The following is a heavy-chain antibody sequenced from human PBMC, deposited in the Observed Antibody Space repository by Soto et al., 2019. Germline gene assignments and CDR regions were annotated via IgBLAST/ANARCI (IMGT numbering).Heavy chain of an antibody. V-gene: IGHV3-72*01. CDR2: SRNKAKSYTT. J-gene: IGHJ4*02. Sequence: EEQLVESGGGLVQPGGSLTLSCAVSGFTFSDHYMEWVRQAPGKGLEWVARSRNKAKSYTTDYAASVKGRFTVSRDLSMNSLYLQMNNLTTEDTAVYYSSRMEGGWGQGTLVTVSS. CDR1: GFTFSDHY. CDR3: SRMEGG. D-gene: IGHD1-26*01.